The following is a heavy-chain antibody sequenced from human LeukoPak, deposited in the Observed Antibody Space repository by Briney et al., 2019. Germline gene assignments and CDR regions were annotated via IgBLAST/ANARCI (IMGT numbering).Heavy chain of an antibody. V-gene: IGHV4-4*02. CDR1: GGSISSSNW. D-gene: IGHD3-22*01. J-gene: IGHJ4*01. Sequence: PSETLSLTCSVSGGSISSSNWWSWVRQPPGKGLEGIGEIIHTGSTNYNPSLKSRVTISVDKSKNQFSLNLSSVTAADTAMYYCACYYDSSGYRFDYWGHGALVTVSS. CDR3: ACYYDSSGYRFDY. CDR2: IIHTGST.